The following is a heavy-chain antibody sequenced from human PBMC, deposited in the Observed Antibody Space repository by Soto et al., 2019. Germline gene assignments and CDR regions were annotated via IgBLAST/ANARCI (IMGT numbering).Heavy chain of an antibody. D-gene: IGHD2-2*01. CDR2: ISSSGSTI. V-gene: IGHV3-11*01. Sequence: QVQLVESGGGLVKPGGSLRLSCAASGFTFSDYYMSWIRQAPGKGLEWVSYISSSGSTIYYADSVKGQFTISRDNAKNSLYLQMNSLRAEDTAVYYCARDPVVVPAAISYYYYYYYMDVWGKGTTVTVSS. CDR1: GFTFSDYY. J-gene: IGHJ6*03. CDR3: ARDPVVVPAAISYYYYYYYMDV.